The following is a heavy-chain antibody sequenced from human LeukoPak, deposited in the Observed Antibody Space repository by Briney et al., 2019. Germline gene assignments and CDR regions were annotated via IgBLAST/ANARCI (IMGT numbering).Heavy chain of an antibody. V-gene: IGHV4-39*01. CDR3: ARLLERWLLPSRVDH. CDR1: GGSISSSSYY. Sequence: PSETLSLTCTVSGGSISSSSYYWGWIRQPPGKGLEWIGSIYYSGSTYYNPSLKSRVTISVDTSKNQFSLKLSSVTAADTAVYYCARLLERWLLPSRVDHWGQGTLVTVSS. D-gene: IGHD1-1*01. CDR2: IYYSGST. J-gene: IGHJ4*02.